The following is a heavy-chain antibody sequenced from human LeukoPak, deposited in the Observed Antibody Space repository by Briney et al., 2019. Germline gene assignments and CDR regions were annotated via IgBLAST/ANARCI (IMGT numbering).Heavy chain of an antibody. V-gene: IGHV3-7*01. D-gene: IGHD2-2*01. Sequence: GGSLRLSCAASGFIFGRYSLLCLREARGGGLEGVVNINEDGSEAYYVHSGKGRSTHSTDNAQGSLYLQMSSPRADATAVYYCARVRSYSAEINPWSWGPKPASYNHAMDVWGQGTTVTISS. J-gene: IGHJ6*02. CDR1: GFIFGRYS. CDR2: INEDGSEA. CDR3: ARVRSYSAEINPWSWGPKPASYNHAMDV.